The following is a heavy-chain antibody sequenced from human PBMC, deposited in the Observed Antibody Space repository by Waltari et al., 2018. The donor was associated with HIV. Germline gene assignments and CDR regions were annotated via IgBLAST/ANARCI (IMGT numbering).Heavy chain of an antibody. V-gene: IGHV3-49*04. Sequence: EVQLVESGGGLVQPGRSLRLSCTASGFTFGDYAVSWVRQAPGKGLEWLSFITSKAEGGTKEYAASVRGRFTISRDDSKSIDYLQMNSLKIEDTAVYYCTREHSTGWSWGQGTLVTVSS. J-gene: IGHJ5*02. CDR1: GFTFGDYA. CDR3: TREHSTGWS. CDR2: ITSKAEGGTK. D-gene: IGHD6-19*01.